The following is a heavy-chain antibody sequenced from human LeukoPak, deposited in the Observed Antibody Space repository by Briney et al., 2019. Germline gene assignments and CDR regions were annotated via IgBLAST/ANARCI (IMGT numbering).Heavy chain of an antibody. CDR1: GFSFSNYW. Sequence: GGSLRLSCSASGFSFSNYWMKWVRQDPGKGLEWVANINEDGSEKYYVDSVRGRFTISRDNAKNSLYLQMNSLRTEDTAIYYCARGGVRRGYYDYWGQGTLVTVSS. CDR2: INEDGSEK. J-gene: IGHJ4*02. CDR3: ARGGVRRGYYDY. V-gene: IGHV3-7*01. D-gene: IGHD1-14*01.